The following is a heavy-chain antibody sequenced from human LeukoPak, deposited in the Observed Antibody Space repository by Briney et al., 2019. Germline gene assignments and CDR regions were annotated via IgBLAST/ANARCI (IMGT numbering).Heavy chain of an antibody. J-gene: IGHJ5*02. Sequence: TSETLSLTCTVSGYSISSGYYWGWIRQPPGKGLEWIASIYYSGSTYYNPSLKSRVTISVGTSKNQLSLKLSSLTAADTAVYYCARHEYSGSYYGLSWFDPWGQGTLVTVSS. D-gene: IGHD1-26*01. V-gene: IGHV4-38-2*02. CDR1: GYSISSGYY. CDR3: ARHEYSGSYYGLSWFDP. CDR2: IYYSGST.